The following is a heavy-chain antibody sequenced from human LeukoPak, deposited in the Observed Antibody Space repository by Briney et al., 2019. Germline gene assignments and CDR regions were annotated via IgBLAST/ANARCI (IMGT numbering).Heavy chain of an antibody. V-gene: IGHV4-34*01. CDR2: INHSGST. CDR3: ARRLAAAGAFDY. D-gene: IGHD6-13*01. CDR1: GGSFSGYY. Sequence: SETLSLTCGVYGGSFSGYYWSWIRQPPGKGLEWIGEINHSGSTNCNPSLKSRVTISVDTSKNQFSLKLSSVTAADTAVYYCARRLAAAGAFDYWGQGTLVTVSS. J-gene: IGHJ4*02.